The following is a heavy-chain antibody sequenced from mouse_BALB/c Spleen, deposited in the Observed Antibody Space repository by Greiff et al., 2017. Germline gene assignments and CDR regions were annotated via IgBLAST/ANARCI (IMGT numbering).Heavy chain of an antibody. Sequence: VQLQQSGAELMKPGASVKISCKATGYTFSSYWIEWVKQRPGHGLEWIGEILPGSGSTNYNEKFKGKATFTADTSSNTAYMQLSSLTSEDSAVYCCARGDYGITGGFAYWGQGTLVTVSA. CDR2: ILPGSGST. J-gene: IGHJ3*01. CDR3: ARGDYGITGGFAY. D-gene: IGHD2-1*01. V-gene: IGHV1-9*01. CDR1: GYTFSSYW.